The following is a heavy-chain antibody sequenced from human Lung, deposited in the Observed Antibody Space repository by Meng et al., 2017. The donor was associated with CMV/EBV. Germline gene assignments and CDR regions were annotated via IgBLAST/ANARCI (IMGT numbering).Heavy chain of an antibody. V-gene: IGHV1-24*01. CDR1: GDTLNELS. CDR3: ATLGL. CDR2: FDPEHSEA. Sequence: ASVKVSCKLSGDTLNELSIHWVRQAPGKGLEWMGGFDPEHSEAIYAQNFQGRVTMTEETSTETAYMELTSLRFEDTAVFYCATLGLWGQGTLVTVSS. J-gene: IGHJ5*02.